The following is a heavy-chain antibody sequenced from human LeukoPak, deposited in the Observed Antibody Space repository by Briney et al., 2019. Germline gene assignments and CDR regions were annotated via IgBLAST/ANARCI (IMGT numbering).Heavy chain of an antibody. CDR3: ARGPRFGELLWHWFDP. CDR1: GDSISSSDYY. Sequence: SETLSLTCTVSGDSISSSDYYWGWIRQPPGKGLEWIGTIYYSGGTYYNPSLESRVTISVDTSKNQFSLRLRSVTAADTAVYYCARGPRFGELLWHWFDPWGQGTLVTVSS. V-gene: IGHV4-39*01. J-gene: IGHJ5*02. CDR2: IYYSGGT. D-gene: IGHD3-10*01.